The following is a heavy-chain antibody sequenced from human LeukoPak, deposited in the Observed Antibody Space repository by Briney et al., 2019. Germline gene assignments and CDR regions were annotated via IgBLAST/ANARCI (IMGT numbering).Heavy chain of an antibody. J-gene: IGHJ4*02. CDR3: AREDSYYYGSGSYSILDY. V-gene: IGHV4-34*01. D-gene: IGHD3-10*01. CDR1: XXXXXGYY. CDR2: INHSGST. Sequence: SETXSLXCAXXXXXXXGYYWSWIRQPPGKGLEWIGEINHSGSTNYNPSLKSRVTISVDTSKNQFSLKLSSVTAADTAVYYCAREDSYYYGSGSYSILDYWGQGTLVTVSS.